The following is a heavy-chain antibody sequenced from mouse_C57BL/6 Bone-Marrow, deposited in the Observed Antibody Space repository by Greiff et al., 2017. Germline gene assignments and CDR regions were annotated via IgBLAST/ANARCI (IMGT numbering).Heavy chain of an antibody. V-gene: IGHV5-6*01. CDR3: AREKDDGYDGS. J-gene: IGHJ3*01. D-gene: IGHD2-2*01. CDR1: GFTFSSYG. Sequence: EVKLQESGGDLVKPGGSLKLSCAASGFTFSSYGMSWVRQTPDKRLEWVATISSGGSYTYYPASVKGRFTISRDNAKNTLYLQMSSLKSEDTAMYYCAREKDDGYDGSWGQGTLVTVSA. CDR2: ISSGGSYT.